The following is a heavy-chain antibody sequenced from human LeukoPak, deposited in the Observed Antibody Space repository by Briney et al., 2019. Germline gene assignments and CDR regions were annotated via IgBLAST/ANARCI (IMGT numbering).Heavy chain of an antibody. J-gene: IGHJ4*02. Sequence: SQTLSLTSPASARTTSTYNRSSIRQPPTHRPEWIAHTYYSGSTNYNPSLKSRVTISVDTSKKQFSLKLSSVTAADTAVYYCARVIPEYYYDSSGFAYWGQGTLVTVSS. CDR2: TYYSGST. V-gene: IGHV4-59*01. D-gene: IGHD3-22*01. CDR1: ARTTSTYN. CDR3: ARVIPEYYYDSSGFAY.